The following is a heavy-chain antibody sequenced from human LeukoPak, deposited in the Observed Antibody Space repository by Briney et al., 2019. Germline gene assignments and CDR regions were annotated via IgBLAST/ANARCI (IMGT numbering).Heavy chain of an antibody. CDR2: ISGSGGST. Sequence: GGSLRLSCAASGFTLSSYAMSWVRQAPGKGLEWVSAISGSGGSTYYADPVKGRFTISRDNSKNTLYLQMNSLRAEDTAIYYCAKDTLYDNSGYWGQGTLVTVSS. J-gene: IGHJ4*02. CDR3: AKDTLYDNSGY. V-gene: IGHV3-23*01. D-gene: IGHD3-22*01. CDR1: GFTLSSYA.